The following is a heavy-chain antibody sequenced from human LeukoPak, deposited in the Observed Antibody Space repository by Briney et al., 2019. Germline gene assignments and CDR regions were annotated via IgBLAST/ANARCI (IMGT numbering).Heavy chain of an antibody. CDR3: ARNKTEVVAAKWFDP. D-gene: IGHD2-15*01. J-gene: IGHJ5*02. Sequence: SETLSLTCAVSGYSISSGDYWGWIRQPPGKGLEWIGSIYHSGSTHYNPSLKSRVTISVDTSKNQFSLKLSSVTAADTAVYYCARNKTEVVAAKWFDPWGQGTLVTVSS. CDR1: GYSISSGDY. CDR2: IYHSGST. V-gene: IGHV4-38-2*01.